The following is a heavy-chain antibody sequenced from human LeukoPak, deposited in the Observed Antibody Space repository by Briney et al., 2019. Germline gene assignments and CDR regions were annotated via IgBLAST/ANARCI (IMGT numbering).Heavy chain of an antibody. D-gene: IGHD6-19*01. J-gene: IGHJ2*01. V-gene: IGHV4-59*01. CDR3: ARVGVAVAGSPYWYFDL. CDR1: GGSISSCY. Sequence: SETLSLTCTVSGGSISSCYWSWIRQPPGKGLEWIGYIYYSGSTNYNPSLKSRVTISVDTSKNQFSLKLSSVTAADTAVYYCARVGVAVAGSPYWYFDLWGRGTLVTVSS. CDR2: IYYSGST.